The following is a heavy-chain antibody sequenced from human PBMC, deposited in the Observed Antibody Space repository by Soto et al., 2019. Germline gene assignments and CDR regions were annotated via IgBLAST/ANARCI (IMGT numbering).Heavy chain of an antibody. D-gene: IGHD6-13*01. V-gene: IGHV1-46*01. CDR2: INPNGGST. J-gene: IGHJ4*02. CDR1: GYTFTNYY. Sequence: QVQLVQSGAEVKKPGASVKLSCKASGYTFTNYYIHWVRQAPGPGLEWMAIINPNGGSTNPAQKFHGSVTLTRDTSSSTVYLDLRSLKSEDSAVYYCARGVAAGDYWRQGTLVTVSS. CDR3: ARGVAAGDY.